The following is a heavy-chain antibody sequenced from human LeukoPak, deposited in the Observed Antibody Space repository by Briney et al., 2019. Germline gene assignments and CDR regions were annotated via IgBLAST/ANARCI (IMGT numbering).Heavy chain of an antibody. CDR2: ISVSGGST. Sequence: GGSLRLSCAASGFTFPTYAMSWVRQAPGKGLEWVSSISVSGGSTYYADSVKGRFTISRDNSNNTLYLQMNSLRAGDTAVYYCAKPDSGGTSSSFDYWGQGTLVTVSS. CDR1: GFTFPTYA. D-gene: IGHD2-15*01. CDR3: AKPDSGGTSSSFDY. J-gene: IGHJ4*02. V-gene: IGHV3-23*01.